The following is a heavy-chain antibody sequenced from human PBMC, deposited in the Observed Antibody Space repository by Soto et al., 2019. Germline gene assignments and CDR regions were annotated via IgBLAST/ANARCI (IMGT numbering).Heavy chain of an antibody. D-gene: IGHD3-10*01. Sequence: GGSLRLSCAASGFTFSSYWMSWVRQAPGKGLEWVANIKQDGSEKYYVDSVKGRFTISRDNAKNSLYLQMNSLRAEDTAVYYCARDRRFGSEDDAFDIWGQGTMVTVSS. CDR2: IKQDGSEK. CDR3: ARDRRFGSEDDAFDI. CDR1: GFTFSSYW. J-gene: IGHJ3*02. V-gene: IGHV3-7*01.